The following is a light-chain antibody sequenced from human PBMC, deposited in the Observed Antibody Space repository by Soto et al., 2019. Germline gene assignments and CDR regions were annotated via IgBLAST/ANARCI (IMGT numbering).Light chain of an antibody. Sequence: QSVLTQPASVSGSPGQSITISCTGTSSDVGNYNYVSWYQQYPGRVPKLLIYMVSNRASGVSNRFSGSKSGNTASPTISGLQAEDEAPYFCTSTTHGSIYVFGNGTKVTVL. V-gene: IGLV2-14*01. J-gene: IGLJ1*01. CDR1: SSDVGNYNY. CDR2: MVS. CDR3: TSTTHGSIYV.